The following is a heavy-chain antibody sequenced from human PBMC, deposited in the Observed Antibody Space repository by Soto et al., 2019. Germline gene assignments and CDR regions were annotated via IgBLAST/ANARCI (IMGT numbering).Heavy chain of an antibody. CDR2: ISSNGGST. CDR1: GFPFSSYA. V-gene: IGHV3-64*01. J-gene: IGHJ6*03. D-gene: IGHD6-13*01. Sequence: GGSLRLSCAASGFPFSSYAMHWVRQAPGKGLEYVSAISSNGGSTYHANSVKGRFTISRDNSKNTLYLQMGSLRAEDMAVYYCAREAEYYYYYYYMDVWGKGTTVTVSS. CDR3: AREAEYYYYYYYMDV.